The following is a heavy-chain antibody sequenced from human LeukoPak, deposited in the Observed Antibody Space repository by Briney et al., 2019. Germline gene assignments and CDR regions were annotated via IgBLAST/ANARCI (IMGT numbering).Heavy chain of an antibody. CDR3: ARDEYYMDV. V-gene: IGHV4-34*01. Sequence: PSETPSLTCAVYGGSFSGYYWSWIRQPPGKGLEWIGEINHSGSTNYNPSLKSRVTISVDTSKNQFSLKLSSVTAADTAVYYCARDEYYMDVWGKGTTVTVSS. J-gene: IGHJ6*03. CDR2: INHSGST. CDR1: GGSFSGYY.